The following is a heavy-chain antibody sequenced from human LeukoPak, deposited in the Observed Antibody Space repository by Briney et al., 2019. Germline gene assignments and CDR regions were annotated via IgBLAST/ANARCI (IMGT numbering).Heavy chain of an antibody. Sequence: GGSLRLSCAASGFTFSSYGMRWVRQAPGKGLECVAFIRYDGSNKYYADSVKGRFTISRDNSKNTLYLQMNSLRAEETAAYYCTNDQTTSCYTCPLDYWGEGTLVTVSS. J-gene: IGHJ4*02. CDR3: TNDQTTSCYTCPLDY. CDR1: GFTFSSYG. CDR2: IRYDGSNK. V-gene: IGHV3-30*02. D-gene: IGHD2-2*02.